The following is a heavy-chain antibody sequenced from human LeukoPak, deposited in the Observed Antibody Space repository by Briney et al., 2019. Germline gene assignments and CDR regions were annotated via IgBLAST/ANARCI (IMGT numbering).Heavy chain of an antibody. CDR3: AKDVYGGNSGSFDY. V-gene: IGHV3-53*01. CDR2: IYSDNT. D-gene: IGHD4-23*01. CDR1: GFTVSSNS. Sequence: GGSLRLSCTVSGFTVSSNSMSWVRQAPGKGLEWVSFIYSDNTHYSDSVKGRFTISRDNSKNTLYLQMNSLRAEDTAVYYCAKDVYGGNSGSFDYWGQGTLVTVSS. J-gene: IGHJ4*02.